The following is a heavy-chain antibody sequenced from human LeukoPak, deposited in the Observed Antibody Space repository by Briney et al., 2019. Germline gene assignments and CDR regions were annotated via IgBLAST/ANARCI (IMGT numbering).Heavy chain of an antibody. CDR2: ISSSGSTI. J-gene: IGHJ4*02. CDR1: GFTFSSYE. D-gene: IGHD6-19*01. CDR3: ARQVAGTDY. V-gene: IGHV3-48*03. Sequence: GGSLRLSCAASGFTFSSYEMNWVRQAPGKGLEWVSYISSSGSTIYYADSVKGRSTISRDNAKNSLYLQMNSPRAEDTAVYYCARQVAGTDYWGQGTLVTVSS.